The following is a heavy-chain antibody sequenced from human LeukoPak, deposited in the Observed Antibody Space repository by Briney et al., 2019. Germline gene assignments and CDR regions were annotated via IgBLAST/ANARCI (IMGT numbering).Heavy chain of an antibody. CDR1: GYSFTSHY. CDR3: ARDNSVGDIAWWFDP. Sequence: ASVKVSCKASGYSFTSHYMHWARRAPGQGLEWMGLINPSGSSTLYAQKFQGRVTMTRDMSTTTDYMELSSLRSEDTAVYYCARDNSVGDIAWWFDPWGQGTLVTVSS. J-gene: IGHJ5*02. V-gene: IGHV1-46*01. CDR2: INPSGSST. D-gene: IGHD3-16*02.